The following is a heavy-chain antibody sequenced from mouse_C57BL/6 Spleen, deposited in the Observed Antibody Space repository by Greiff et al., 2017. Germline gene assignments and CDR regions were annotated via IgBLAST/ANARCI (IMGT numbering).Heavy chain of an antibody. J-gene: IGHJ3*01. CDR3: ARSVDYAWFAY. Sequence: QVQLKQPGAELVKPGASVKLSCKASGYTFTSYWMHWVKQRPGRGLEWIGRIDPNSGGTKYNEKFKSKATLTVDKPSSTAYMQLSSLTSEDSAVYYCARSVDYAWFAYWGQGTLVTVSA. V-gene: IGHV1-72*01. D-gene: IGHD2-4*01. CDR1: GYTFTSYW. CDR2: IDPNSGGT.